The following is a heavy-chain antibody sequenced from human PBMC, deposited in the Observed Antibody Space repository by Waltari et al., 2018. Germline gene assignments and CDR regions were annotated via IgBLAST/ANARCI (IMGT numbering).Heavy chain of an antibody. Sequence: EVQLVESGGGLVQPGGSLRLSCAASGFTVSRNNMSWVRQAPGKGLEWVSLIYSDGRTYYADSVKGRFTISRDNYKNTVYLQMSRLRVEDTAVYYCAKDAGPVAAEGDYWGQGTLVTVSS. CDR1: GFTVSRNN. J-gene: IGHJ4*02. V-gene: IGHV3-66*01. D-gene: IGHD6-19*01. CDR2: IYSDGRT. CDR3: AKDAGPVAAEGDY.